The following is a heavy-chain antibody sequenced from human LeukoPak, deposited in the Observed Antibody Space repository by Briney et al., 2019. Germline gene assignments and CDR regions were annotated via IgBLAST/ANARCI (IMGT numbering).Heavy chain of an antibody. D-gene: IGHD3-16*01. V-gene: IGHV4-39*01. CDR3: ARQLWGHDLQHAAFDI. J-gene: IGHJ3*02. CDR1: GGSISSNYYY. CDR2: GYYSGST. Sequence: PSETLSLTCTVSGGSISSNYYYWGWIRQPPGKGLEWIGSGYYSGSTYYNPSLKSRVTISVDTSKNQFSLKLSSVAAADTAVYYCARQLWGHDLQHAAFDIWGQGTMVTVSS.